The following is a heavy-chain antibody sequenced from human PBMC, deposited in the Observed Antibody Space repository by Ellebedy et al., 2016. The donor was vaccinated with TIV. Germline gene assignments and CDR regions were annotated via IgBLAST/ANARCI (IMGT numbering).Heavy chain of an antibody. CDR2: IYSTGST. Sequence: SETLSLTCSVSGDSISSSTYYWGWIRQPPGKGLEWIGTIYSTGSTYYNPSLPSRVTISVDTSKNQFSLNLRSVTAADTAMYYWARNRVIFTFEKSYFDLWGRGTLVTVSS. CDR3: ARNRVIFTFEKSYFDL. D-gene: IGHD3-16*01. J-gene: IGHJ2*01. V-gene: IGHV4-39*01. CDR1: GDSISSSTYY.